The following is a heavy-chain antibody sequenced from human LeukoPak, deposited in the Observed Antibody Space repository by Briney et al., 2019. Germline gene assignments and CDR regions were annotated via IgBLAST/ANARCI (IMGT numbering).Heavy chain of an antibody. CDR3: AKYGPQDSGSSHFDY. CDR2: IRDSGSST. D-gene: IGHD1-26*01. J-gene: IGHJ4*02. V-gene: IGHV3-23*01. CDR1: GFTFTSYA. Sequence: AGALRLSCAASGFTFTSYAMSWVRQPPGKGLEWVSAIRDSGSSTHYADSVKGRFTTSRDNSKNTMFLQMNSLRAEDTAIYYCAKYGPQDSGSSHFDYWGQGALVTVSS.